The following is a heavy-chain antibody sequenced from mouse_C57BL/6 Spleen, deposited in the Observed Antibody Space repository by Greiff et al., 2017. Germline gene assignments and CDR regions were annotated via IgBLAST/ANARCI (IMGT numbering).Heavy chain of an antibody. CDR1: GYTFTSYW. V-gene: IGHV1-55*01. CDR3: ARGRYYFDY. J-gene: IGHJ2*01. Sequence: QVQLQQPGAELVKPGASVKMSCKASGYTFTSYWITWVKQRPGQGLEWIGDIYPGSGSTNYNEKFKRKATLTVDTSSSTAYMQLSSLTSEDSAVYYCARGRYYFDYWGQSTTLTVSS. CDR2: IYPGSGST.